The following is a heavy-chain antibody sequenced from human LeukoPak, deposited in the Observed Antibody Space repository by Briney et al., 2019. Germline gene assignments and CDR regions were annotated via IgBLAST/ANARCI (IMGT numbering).Heavy chain of an antibody. CDR1: GYTFTGYY. D-gene: IGHD2-2*01. Sequence: ASVKVSCKASGYTFTGYYMHWVREAPGQGLEWMGWINPNSGGTNSAQTSQGRVTLTRDTSISTAYMELTRLRSYDTAVYYCARGLVVVPALTVYYYYMDVWGKGTTVTVSS. V-gene: IGHV1-2*02. J-gene: IGHJ6*03. CDR3: ARGLVVVPALTVYYYYMDV. CDR2: INPNSGGT.